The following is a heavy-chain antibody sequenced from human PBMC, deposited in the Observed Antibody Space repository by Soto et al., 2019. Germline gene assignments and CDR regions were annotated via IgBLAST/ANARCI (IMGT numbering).Heavy chain of an antibody. V-gene: IGHV1-58*01. J-gene: IGHJ3*01. D-gene: IGHD4-17*01. Sequence: SVKVSCKTSGFICTSSAVQWVRQARGQRLERMGRIVVCNGNTDYAQKLHKRFTLTRDMSTSTAYMDLISLTFEDMAICYCPSEDVATGLVWG. CDR1: GFICTSSA. CDR2: IVVCNGNT. CDR3: PSEDVATGLV.